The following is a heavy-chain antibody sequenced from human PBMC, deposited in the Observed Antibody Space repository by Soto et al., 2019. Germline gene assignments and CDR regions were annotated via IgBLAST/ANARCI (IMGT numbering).Heavy chain of an antibody. J-gene: IGHJ4*02. D-gene: IGHD3-22*01. CDR1: GFTFSSYA. CDR3: AKDTAPTYYDSSGYYNPFDY. CDR2: ISGSGGST. V-gene: IGHV3-23*01. Sequence: GGSLRLSCAASGFTFSSYATSWVRQAPGKGLEWVSAISGSGGSTYYADSVKGRFTISRDNSKNTLYLQMNSLRAEDTAVYYCAKDTAPTYYDSSGYYNPFDYWGQGTLVTVSS.